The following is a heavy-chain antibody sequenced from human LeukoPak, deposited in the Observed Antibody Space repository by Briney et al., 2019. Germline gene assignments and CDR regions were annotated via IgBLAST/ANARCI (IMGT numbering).Heavy chain of an antibody. J-gene: IGHJ3*02. D-gene: IGHD6-19*01. V-gene: IGHV4-59*08. CDR2: IYYSGST. CDR1: GGSISSYY. Sequence: SETPSLTCTVPGGSISSYYWSWIRQPPGKGLEWIGYIYYSGSTNYNPSLKSRVTISVDTSKNQFSLKLSSVIAADTAVYYCARQQWLRRNAFDIWGQGTMVTTSS. CDR3: ARQQWLRRNAFDI.